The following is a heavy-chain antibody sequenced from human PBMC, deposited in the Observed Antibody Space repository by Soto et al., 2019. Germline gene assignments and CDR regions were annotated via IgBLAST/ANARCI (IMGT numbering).Heavy chain of an antibody. J-gene: IGHJ4*02. CDR3: ARDPVGGSGHYDLFDY. Sequence: VGSLRVSCAASGLTFSTFAMHSVRQAPGKGLDWVAVISYDGRNKYYADSVMGRFTISRANANNTLYLQMNSLTSEDTAVYYFARDPVGGSGHYDLFDYWGQVTLVTVSS. CDR2: ISYDGRNK. D-gene: IGHD3-22*01. V-gene: IGHV3-30*04. CDR1: GLTFSTFA.